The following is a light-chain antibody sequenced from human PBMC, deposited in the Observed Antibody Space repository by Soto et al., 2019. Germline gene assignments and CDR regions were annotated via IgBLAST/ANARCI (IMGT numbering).Light chain of an antibody. Sequence: QSALTQPRSVSGSPGQSVTISCTGTSSDAGTYDFVSWYQQHPGKAPRLMIFDVSERPSGVPDRFSGSKSGNTASLTISGLQAEDEADYYCCLYAVTFYVFGTGTKSPS. CDR2: DVS. V-gene: IGLV2-11*01. J-gene: IGLJ1*01. CDR1: SSDAGTYDF. CDR3: CLYAVTFYV.